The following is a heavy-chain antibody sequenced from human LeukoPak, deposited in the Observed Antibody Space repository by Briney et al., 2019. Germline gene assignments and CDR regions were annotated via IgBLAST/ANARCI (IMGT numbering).Heavy chain of an antibody. V-gene: IGHV1-18*01. CDR2: ISAYNGNT. Sequence: ATVKVSCKASGYTFTNYGISWVRQAPGQGLEWTGWISAYNGNTNYAQKLQGRVTMTTDTSTSTAYMELRSLRSDDTAVYYCARRLRYCTTTSCYTHDAFDIWGQGTMVTVSS. D-gene: IGHD2-2*02. J-gene: IGHJ3*02. CDR1: GYTFTNYG. CDR3: ARRLRYCTTTSCYTHDAFDI.